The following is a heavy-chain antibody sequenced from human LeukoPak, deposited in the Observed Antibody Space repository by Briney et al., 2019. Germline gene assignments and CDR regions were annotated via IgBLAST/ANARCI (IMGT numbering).Heavy chain of an antibody. Sequence: SETLSLTCTVSGGSISSGGYYWSWIRQHPGKGLEWIGYIYYSGSTYYNPSLKGRVTISVDTSKNQFSLKLSSVTAADTAVYYCASVDYGDYLYYFDYWGQGTLVTVSS. D-gene: IGHD4-17*01. V-gene: IGHV4-31*03. CDR1: GGSISSGGYY. CDR2: IYYSGST. CDR3: ASVDYGDYLYYFDY. J-gene: IGHJ4*02.